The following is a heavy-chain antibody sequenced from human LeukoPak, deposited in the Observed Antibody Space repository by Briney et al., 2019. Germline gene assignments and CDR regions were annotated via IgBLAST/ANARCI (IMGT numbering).Heavy chain of an antibody. CDR2: IYYSGST. D-gene: IGHD6-13*01. CDR3: ATTPFPGIAAAGTDY. CDR1: GGSISSHY. Sequence: PSETLSLTCTVSGGSISSHYWSWIRQPPGKGLEWIGYIYYSGSTNYNPSLKSRVTISVDTPKNQFSLKLSSVTAADTAVYYCATTPFPGIAAAGTDYWGQGTLVTVSS. V-gene: IGHV4-59*11. J-gene: IGHJ4*02.